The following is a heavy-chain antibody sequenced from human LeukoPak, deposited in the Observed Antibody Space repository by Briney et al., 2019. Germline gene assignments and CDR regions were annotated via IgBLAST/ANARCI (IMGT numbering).Heavy chain of an antibody. D-gene: IGHD1-26*01. V-gene: IGHV1-46*01. CDR2: IDSSGGST. CDR3: ARGSSGSYLNYFDY. CDR1: GYTFTNYY. Sequence: ASVKVSCKASGYTFTNYYMHWVRQAPGQGLEWMGIIDSSGGSTSYAQMFQGRVIMTRDTSTTTVYMELSSLRSEDTAVYYCARGSSGSYLNYFDYWGQGTLVTVSS. J-gene: IGHJ4*02.